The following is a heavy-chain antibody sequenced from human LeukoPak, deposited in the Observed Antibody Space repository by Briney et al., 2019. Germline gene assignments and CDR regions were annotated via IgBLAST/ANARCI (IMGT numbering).Heavy chain of an antibody. J-gene: IGHJ3*02. V-gene: IGHV3-23*01. CDR2: ISGSGGST. CDR1: GFTFSSYG. Sequence: GGSLRLSCAASGFTFSSYGMSWVRQAPGKGLEWVSAISGSGGSTYYADSVKGRFTISRDNSKNTLYLQMNSLRAEDTAVYYCASINYYDSSGLPDDAFDIWGQGTMVTVSS. D-gene: IGHD3-22*01. CDR3: ASINYYDSSGLPDDAFDI.